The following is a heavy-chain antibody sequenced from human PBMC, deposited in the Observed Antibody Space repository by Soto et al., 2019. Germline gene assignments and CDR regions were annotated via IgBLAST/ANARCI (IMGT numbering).Heavy chain of an antibody. CDR3: ARHSYSSGSYLLFPHYFDY. CDR2: IYYSGST. CDR1: GGSISSYY. J-gene: IGHJ4*02. Sequence: SETLSLTCTVSGGSISSYYWSWIRQPPGKGLEWIGYIYYSGSTNYNPSLKSRVTISVDTSKNQFSLKLGSVTAADTAVYYCARHSYSSGSYLLFPHYFDYWGQGTLVTVSS. D-gene: IGHD3-10*01. V-gene: IGHV4-59*08.